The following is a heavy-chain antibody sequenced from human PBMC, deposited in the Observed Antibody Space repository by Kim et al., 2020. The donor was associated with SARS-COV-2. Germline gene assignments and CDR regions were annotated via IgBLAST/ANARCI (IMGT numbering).Heavy chain of an antibody. D-gene: IGHD2-2*01. Sequence: GGSLRLSCAASGISFSSFAMHWVRQSPGKGLEWVSIIRHDESCEYYADSVKGRFTISRDNSRNTLYLQMNSLRAEDTAVYYCAKDAWGTYCYQQMVLWG. CDR3: AKDAWGTYCYQQMVL. V-gene: IGHV3-33*03. J-gene: IGHJ2*01. CDR1: GISFSSFA. CDR2: IRHDESCE.